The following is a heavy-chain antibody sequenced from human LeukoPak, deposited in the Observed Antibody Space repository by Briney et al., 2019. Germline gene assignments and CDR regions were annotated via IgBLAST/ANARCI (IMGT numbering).Heavy chain of an antibody. V-gene: IGHV3-15*01. D-gene: IGHD4-17*01. CDR2: IKSKNNDGTT. Sequence: GGSLRLSCAASGFIFSGAWLSWVRQAPGKGLEWVGRIKSKNNDGTTDYAAPVNGRFSISRDDSKNTLYLQMHSLKTEDTGVYYCMTLYVDYARWGQGTLVTVSS. J-gene: IGHJ4*02. CDR3: MTLYVDYAR. CDR1: GFIFSGAW.